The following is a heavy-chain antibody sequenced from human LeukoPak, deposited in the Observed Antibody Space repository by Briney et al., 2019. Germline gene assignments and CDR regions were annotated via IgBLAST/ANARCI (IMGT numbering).Heavy chain of an antibody. CDR2: TYYSGST. CDR3: GRGGIAAAASGIDF. V-gene: IGHV4-59*12. D-gene: IGHD6-13*01. CDR1: GGSISSYY. J-gene: IGHJ4*02. Sequence: SETLSLTCTVSGGSISSYYWSWIRQPPGKGLEWIGYTYYSGSTNYNPSLKSRVTISVDTSKNQFSLRLSSVTAADTAVYYCGRGGIAAAASGIDFWGPGTLVTVSS.